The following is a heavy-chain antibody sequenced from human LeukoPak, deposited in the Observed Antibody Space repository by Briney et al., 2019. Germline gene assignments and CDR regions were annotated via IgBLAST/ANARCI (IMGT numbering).Heavy chain of an antibody. V-gene: IGHV1-3*01. CDR2: INAGNGNT. CDR3: ARDQGTRPGDY. CDR1: GYTFTNYA. D-gene: IGHD6-6*01. Sequence: GASVNVSFKASGYTFTNYAMHWVRQAPGQRLEWMGWINAGNGNTKYSQKFQGRVTITRDTSASTAYVELSSLRSEDTAVYYCARDQGTRPGDYWGQGTLVTVSS. J-gene: IGHJ4*02.